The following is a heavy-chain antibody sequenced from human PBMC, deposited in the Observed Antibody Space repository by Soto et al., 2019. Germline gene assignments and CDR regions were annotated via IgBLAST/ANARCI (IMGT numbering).Heavy chain of an antibody. CDR3: SLSIVGATVYGFDY. J-gene: IGHJ4*02. D-gene: IGHD1-26*01. Sequence: QVQLVQSGAEVKKPGSSVKVSCKASGGTFSSYAISWVRQAPGQGLEWMGGIIPIFGTANYAQKFQGRVTITADKSTSTAYIELSSLRSEDTAVYYCSLSIVGATVYGFDYWGQGTLVTVSS. CDR2: IIPIFGTA. V-gene: IGHV1-69*06. CDR1: GGTFSSYA.